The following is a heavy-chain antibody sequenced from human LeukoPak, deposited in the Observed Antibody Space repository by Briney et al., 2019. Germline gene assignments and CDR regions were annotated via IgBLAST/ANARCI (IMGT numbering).Heavy chain of an antibody. J-gene: IGHJ4*02. D-gene: IGHD3-3*01. CDR2: IYYRGST. CDR3: ARVVDDFWSGYPFDY. CDR1: GDSISSSSYY. Sequence: PSETLSLTCTVSGDSISSSSYYWGWIRQSPGKGLEWIGSIYYRGSTYYNPSLKSRVTISVDTSKNQFSLKLSSVTAADTAVYYCARVVDDFWSGYPFDYWGQGTLVTVSS. V-gene: IGHV4-39*07.